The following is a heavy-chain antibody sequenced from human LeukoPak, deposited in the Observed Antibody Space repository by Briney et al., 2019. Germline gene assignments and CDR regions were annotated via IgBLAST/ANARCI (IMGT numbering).Heavy chain of an antibody. D-gene: IGHD3-10*01. CDR1: GGSISSGSYY. CDR2: IYTSGSI. J-gene: IGHJ4*02. V-gene: IGHV4-61*02. Sequence: SQTLSLTCTVSGGSISSGSYYWSWIRQPAGKGLEWIGRIYTSGSINYNPSLKSRVTISVDTAKNQFSLKLSSVTAADTAVYYCARDRGSYSPTYFDYWGQGTLVTVSS. CDR3: ARDRGSYSPTYFDY.